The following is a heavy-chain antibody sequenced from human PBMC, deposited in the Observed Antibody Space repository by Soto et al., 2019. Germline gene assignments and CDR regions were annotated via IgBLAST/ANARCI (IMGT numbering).Heavy chain of an antibody. CDR3: ARGSSGYISSWYYFDY. J-gene: IGHJ4*02. D-gene: IGHD6-13*01. Sequence: EVQLLESGGGLVQPGGSLRLSCAASGFTFTDYALSWVRQAPGKGLEWVARLSGIGGSTYLADSAKGRLSISRDNSKNTVSLLMNSLRAEDTAVYFCARGSSGYISSWYYFDYWGRGTLVTVSS. CDR1: GFTFTDYA. CDR2: LSGIGGST. V-gene: IGHV3-23*01.